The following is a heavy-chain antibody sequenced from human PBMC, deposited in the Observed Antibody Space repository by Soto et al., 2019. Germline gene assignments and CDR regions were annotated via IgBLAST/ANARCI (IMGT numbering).Heavy chain of an antibody. D-gene: IGHD4-17*01. V-gene: IGHV4-39*07. CDR2: IYYTGST. J-gene: IGHJ4*02. CDR3: AKDRYGDYGGIDY. CDR1: GGSTSSSTYY. Sequence: SETLSLTCTVSGGSTSSSTYYWGWIRQPPGKGLEWIGSIYYTGSTYYNPSLRSRVTISVDTSKSQFSLKLISVTAEDTAVYYCAKDRYGDYGGIDYWGQGTMVTVSS.